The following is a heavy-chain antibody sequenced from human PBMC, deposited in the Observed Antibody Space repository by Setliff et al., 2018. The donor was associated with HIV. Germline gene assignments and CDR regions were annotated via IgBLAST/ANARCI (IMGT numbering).Heavy chain of an antibody. Sequence: PGGSLRLSCAASGFTFTSYWMIWVRQAPGKGLEWVANINQDGSKAYYMDSVKGRFTISRDNPKNSLYLQMTSLRAEDTAVYYCARDDSNGNTDAFDIWGQGTTVTVSS. CDR1: GFTFTSYW. V-gene: IGHV3-7*03. CDR2: INQDGSKA. D-gene: IGHD5-18*01. CDR3: ARDDSNGNTDAFDI. J-gene: IGHJ3*02.